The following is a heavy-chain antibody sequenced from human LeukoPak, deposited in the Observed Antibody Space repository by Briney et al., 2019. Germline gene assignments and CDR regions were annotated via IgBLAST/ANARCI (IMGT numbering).Heavy chain of an antibody. CDR2: ISSSGSTI. D-gene: IGHD1-7*01. J-gene: IGHJ6*03. V-gene: IGHV3-48*03. CDR1: GFTFSSYE. CDR3: ARGDNWNYGKSDYYYMDV. Sequence: PGGSLRLSCAASGFTFSSYEMNWVRQAPGKGLEWVSYISSSGSTIYYADSVKGRFTISRDNAKSSLYLQMNSLRAEDTAVYYCARGDNWNYGKSDYYYMDVWGKGTTVTVSS.